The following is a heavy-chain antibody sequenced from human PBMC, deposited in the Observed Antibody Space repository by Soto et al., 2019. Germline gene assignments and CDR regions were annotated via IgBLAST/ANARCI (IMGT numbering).Heavy chain of an antibody. Sequence: QVQLVESGGGVVQPGRSLRLSCAASGFTFSNYGMHWVRQAPGKGLEWVAVIWYDGTNEQYAGSVKGRFTISRDNSKNTVHLQMDSLRAEDTAVYYCARVFGSGSYFNVPIDYWGQGTLVTVSS. D-gene: IGHD3-10*01. V-gene: IGHV3-33*01. CDR1: GFTFSNYG. CDR2: IWYDGTNE. CDR3: ARVFGSGSYFNVPIDY. J-gene: IGHJ4*02.